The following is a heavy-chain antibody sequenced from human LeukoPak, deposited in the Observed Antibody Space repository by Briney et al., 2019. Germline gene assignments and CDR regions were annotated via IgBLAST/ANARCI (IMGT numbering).Heavy chain of an antibody. CDR1: GFTFNSHA. Sequence: PGGSLRLSCASSGFTFNSHAMNWVRPAAAKELDGVSAISGSDGSTYYVDSVKGRFTISRDNSKNTLYLQMNSLRAEDTAVYHCAKGKGYSSSSSDHWGQGTLVTVSS. D-gene: IGHD6-6*01. CDR3: AKGKGYSSSSSDH. J-gene: IGHJ5*02. V-gene: IGHV3-23*01. CDR2: ISGSDGST.